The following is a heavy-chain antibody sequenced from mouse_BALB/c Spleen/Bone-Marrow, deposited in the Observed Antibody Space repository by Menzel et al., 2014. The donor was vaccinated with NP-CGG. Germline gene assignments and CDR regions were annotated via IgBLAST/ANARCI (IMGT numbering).Heavy chain of an antibody. CDR1: GYSTTSGYF. Sequence: EVKVEESGPGLVKPSQSLSLTCSVTGYSTTSGYFWNWIRQFPGNKLEWMGYISYDGTNNYNPYLKNRISITRDTSKNHFFLKLNSVTTEDTATYYCGRFSYKYGWYFDFWGAGTTVTVSS. CDR2: ISYDGTN. V-gene: IGHV3-6*02. CDR3: GRFSYKYGWYFDF. D-gene: IGHD2-14*01. J-gene: IGHJ1*01.